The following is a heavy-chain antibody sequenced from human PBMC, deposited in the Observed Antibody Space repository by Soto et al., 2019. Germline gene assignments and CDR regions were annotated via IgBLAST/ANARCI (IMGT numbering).Heavy chain of an antibody. V-gene: IGHV1-46*01. CDR2: ITPKDGGT. CDR1: RFSFTSFY. CDR3: ARDGHHWDFDY. D-gene: IGHD7-27*01. Sequence: QVQLVQSGAEVREPGASVYISCKTSRFSFTSFYVHWVRQAPGQGLEWMGRITPKDGGTTFAQKFQGGFIMTRDTSTTTVSMELGSLRSEDTAVYFCARDGHHWDFDYWGQGSLVTVSS. J-gene: IGHJ4*02.